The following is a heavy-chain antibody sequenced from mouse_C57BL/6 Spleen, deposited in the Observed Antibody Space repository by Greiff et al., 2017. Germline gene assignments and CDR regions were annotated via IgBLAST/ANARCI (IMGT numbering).Heavy chain of an antibody. CDR3: ARSRSNWDGAY. V-gene: IGHV5-17*01. J-gene: IGHJ3*01. Sequence: EVQRVESGGGLVKPGGSLKLSCAASGFTFSDYGMHWVRQAPEKGLEWVAYISSGSSTIYYADTVKGRFTISRDNAKNTLFLQITSLRSEDTAMYYWARSRSNWDGAYWGQGTLVTVSA. CDR2: ISSGSSTI. D-gene: IGHD4-1*01. CDR1: GFTFSDYG.